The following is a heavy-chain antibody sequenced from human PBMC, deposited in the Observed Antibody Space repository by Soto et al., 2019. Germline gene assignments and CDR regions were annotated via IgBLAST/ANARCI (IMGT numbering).Heavy chain of an antibody. D-gene: IGHD3-10*02. CDR2: VTSSDVRT. CDR3: ARSGASGATETIMFFDF. J-gene: IGHJ4*02. CDR1: GFIYRNYA. Sequence: EVQLLESGGGLIQPGGSLRLSCAVSGFIYRNYAMAWVRQAPGRGLEWVSSVTSSDVRTFYGDSVKDRFTISRDYSKNSVYMEMNSLRVEDRALYYCARSGASGATETIMFFDFWGEGTLGGVSS. V-gene: IGHV3-23*01.